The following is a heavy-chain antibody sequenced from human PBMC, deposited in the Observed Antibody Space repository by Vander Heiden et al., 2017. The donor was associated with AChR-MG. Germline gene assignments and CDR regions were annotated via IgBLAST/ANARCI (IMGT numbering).Heavy chain of an antibody. Sequence: EVQLVESGGGLVQPGGSLKLSCAASGFTFSTYSMNWVRQAPGKGLEWVSYITSSRSTIYYADSVKGRFTISRDNAKNSLYLQMNSLRDEDTAVYYCARSVAGAFDSWGQGTLVTVSS. CDR2: ITSSRSTI. D-gene: IGHD6-19*01. J-gene: IGHJ4*02. CDR1: GFTFSTYS. CDR3: ARSVAGAFDS. V-gene: IGHV3-48*02.